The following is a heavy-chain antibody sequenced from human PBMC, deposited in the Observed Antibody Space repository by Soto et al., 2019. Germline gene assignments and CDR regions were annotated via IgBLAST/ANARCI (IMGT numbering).Heavy chain of an antibody. V-gene: IGHV4-59*08. J-gene: IGHJ6*02. Sequence: PSETLSLTCTVSGGSISSYYWSWIRQPPGKGLEWIGYIYYSGSTNYNPSLKSRVTISVDTSKNQFSLKLSSVTAADTTVYYCARLKTGTNYYYYYGMDVWGQGTTVT. CDR2: IYYSGST. CDR1: GGSISSYY. CDR3: ARLKTGTNYYYYYGMDV. D-gene: IGHD1-1*01.